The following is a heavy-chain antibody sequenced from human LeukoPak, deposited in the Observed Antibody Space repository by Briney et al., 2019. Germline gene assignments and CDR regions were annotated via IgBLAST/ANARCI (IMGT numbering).Heavy chain of an antibody. CDR1: GYTFTGQD. CDR2: INPNTGAT. CDR3: ASYPRYSSSPPFDY. J-gene: IGHJ4*02. V-gene: IGHV1-2*02. Sequence: ASVKVSCKASGYTFTGQDMHWVRQAPGQGFEWMGWINPNTGATNYAQKFQGRVTMTRDTTINTAYMELTSLTSDDTAVYYCASYPRYSSSPPFDYWGQGTVVTVSP. D-gene: IGHD6-6*01.